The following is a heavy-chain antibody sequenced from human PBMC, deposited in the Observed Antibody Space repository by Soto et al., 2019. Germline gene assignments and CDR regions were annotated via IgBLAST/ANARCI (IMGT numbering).Heavy chain of an antibody. CDR1: GFTFSDYN. D-gene: IGHD1-1*01. Sequence: GGSLRLSCAASGFTFSDYNMSWIRQAPGKGLEWLSYISSSGSPIYYSDSVKGRFTISRDNAKNSLYLQMNSLRAEDTALYYCARDPDTTSKIDYWGQGTLVTVSS. CDR3: ARDPDTTSKIDY. V-gene: IGHV3-11*01. CDR2: ISSSGSPI. J-gene: IGHJ4*02.